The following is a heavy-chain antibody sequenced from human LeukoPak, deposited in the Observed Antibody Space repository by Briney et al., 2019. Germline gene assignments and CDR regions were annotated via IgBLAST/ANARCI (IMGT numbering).Heavy chain of an antibody. CDR2: IYYSGST. CDR1: GGSISSYY. D-gene: IGHD2-2*01. J-gene: IGHJ5*02. V-gene: IGHV4-59*08. Sequence: PSETLSLTCTVSGGSISSYYWSWIRQPPGKGLEWIGYIYYSGSTNYNPSLKSRVTISVDTSKNQLSLKLSSVTAADTAVYYCARRAGYCSSTSCYESLSWFDPWGQGTLVTVSS. CDR3: ARRAGYCSSTSCYESLSWFDP.